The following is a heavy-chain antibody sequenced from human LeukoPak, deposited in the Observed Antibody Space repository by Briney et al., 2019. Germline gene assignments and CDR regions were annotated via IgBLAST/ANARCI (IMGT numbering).Heavy chain of an antibody. V-gene: IGHV1-18*01. J-gene: IGHJ4*02. CDR3: ARAELPRYYDFWSGYPPRVDY. D-gene: IGHD3-3*01. Sequence: ASVKVSRKASGYTFTSYGISWVRQAPGQGLEWMGWISAYNGNTNCAQKLQGRVTMTTDTSTSTAYMELGSLRSDDTAVYYCARAELPRYYDFWSGYPPRVDYWGQGTLVTVSS. CDR1: GYTFTSYG. CDR2: ISAYNGNT.